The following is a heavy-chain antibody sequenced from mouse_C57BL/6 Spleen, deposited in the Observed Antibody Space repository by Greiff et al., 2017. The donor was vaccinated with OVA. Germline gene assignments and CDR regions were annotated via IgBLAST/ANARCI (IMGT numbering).Heavy chain of an antibody. V-gene: IGHV1-55*01. J-gene: IGHJ4*01. CDR2: IYPGSGST. CDR3: ARPIRDYDRGMDY. Sequence: QVQLQQPGAELVKPGASVKMSCKASGYTFTSYWITWVKQRPGQGLEWIGDIYPGSGSTNYNEKFKSKATLTVDTSSSTAYMQLSSLTSEDSAVYYCARPIRDYDRGMDYWGQGTSVTVSS. CDR1: GYTFTSYW. D-gene: IGHD2-4*01.